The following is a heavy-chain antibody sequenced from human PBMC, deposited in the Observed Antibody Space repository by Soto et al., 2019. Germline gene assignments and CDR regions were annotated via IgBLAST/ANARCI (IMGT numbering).Heavy chain of an antibody. V-gene: IGHV3-23*01. D-gene: IGHD6-19*01. CDR1: GFTSSSYA. CDR2: ISGSGANT. CDR3: AKCAGSGWYPDY. J-gene: IGHJ4*02. Sequence: EVQLLESAGGLVQPGGSLSLSCAASGFTSSSYAMRWVRQAPGKGLEWVSAISGSGANTYYADSVKGRFTISRDNSKNTLFLQLNSLRAEDTAVYYCAKCAGSGWYPDYWGQGTLVTVSS.